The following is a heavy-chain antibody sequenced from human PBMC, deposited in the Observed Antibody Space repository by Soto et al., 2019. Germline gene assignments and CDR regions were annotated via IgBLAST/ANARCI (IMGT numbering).Heavy chain of an antibody. D-gene: IGHD4-17*01. J-gene: IGHJ6*02. CDR2: IVVGSGNT. CDR3: AAAPLRRYYYYGMDV. V-gene: IGHV1-58*01. CDR1: GFTFTSSA. Sequence: QMQLVQSGPEVKKPGTSVKVSCKASGFTFTSSAVQWVRQARGQRLEWIGWIVVGSGNTNYAQKFQERVTITRDMSTSTAYMELSSLSSEDTAVYYCAAAPLRRYYYYGMDVWGQGTTVTVSS.